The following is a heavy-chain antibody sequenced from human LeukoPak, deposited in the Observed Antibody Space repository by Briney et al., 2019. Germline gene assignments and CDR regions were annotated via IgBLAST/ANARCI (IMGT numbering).Heavy chain of an antibody. CDR2: ISSSSSYI. CDR3: ARGEWSSSPFDY. V-gene: IGHV3-21*01. Sequence: GGSLRLSCAASGFTFTSYEMNWVRQAPGKGLEWVSFISSSSSYIYYADSVKGRFTIFRDNARNSLYLQMNSLRADDTAVYYCARGEWSSSPFDYWGQGTLVTVSS. CDR1: GFTFTSYE. D-gene: IGHD6-6*01. J-gene: IGHJ4*02.